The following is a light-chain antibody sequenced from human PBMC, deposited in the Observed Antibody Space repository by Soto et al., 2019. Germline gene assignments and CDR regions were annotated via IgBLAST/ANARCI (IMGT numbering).Light chain of an antibody. CDR2: EVS. J-gene: IGLJ1*01. CDR3: CSFAGSHTSPA. Sequence: QSALTQPASVSGSPGQSITIYCTGTSGDVGGYKFVSWYQQHPGKAPKLMIYEVSNRPSGVSSRFSGSKSGNTASLTISGLQAEDEADYYCCSFAGSHTSPAFGGGTKVTVL. V-gene: IGLV2-14*01. CDR1: SGDVGGYKF.